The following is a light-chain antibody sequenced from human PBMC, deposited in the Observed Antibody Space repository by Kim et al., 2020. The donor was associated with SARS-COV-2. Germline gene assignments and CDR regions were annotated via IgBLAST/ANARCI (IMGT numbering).Light chain of an antibody. J-gene: IGLJ2*01. CDR3: QSYDSSLSGSGV. CDR1: SSNIRAGYD. Sequence: VTIPCTGSSSNIRAGYDVHWYQQLPGTAPNLLIYGNSNRPSGVPDRFSGSKSGTSASLAITGLQAEDEADYYCQSYDSSLSGSGVFGGGTKLTVL. CDR2: GNS. V-gene: IGLV1-40*01.